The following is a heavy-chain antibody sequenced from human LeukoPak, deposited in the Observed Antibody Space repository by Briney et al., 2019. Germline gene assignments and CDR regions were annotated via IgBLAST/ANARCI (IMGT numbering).Heavy chain of an antibody. J-gene: IGHJ4*02. CDR3: AKEYSSGLPDY. Sequence: GGSLRLSCAASGFTFSGYGIHWVRQAPGKGLEWVAVISYDGSTKYYADSVKGRFTISRDNSRDTLYLQMNSLRAEDTAVYYCAKEYSSGLPDYWGQGTLVTVSS. CDR2: ISYDGSTK. V-gene: IGHV3-30*18. D-gene: IGHD6-19*01. CDR1: GFTFSGYG.